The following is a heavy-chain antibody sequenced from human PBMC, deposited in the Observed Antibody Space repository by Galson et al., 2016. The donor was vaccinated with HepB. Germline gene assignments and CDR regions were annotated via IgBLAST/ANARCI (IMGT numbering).Heavy chain of an antibody. J-gene: IGHJ5*02. V-gene: IGHV3-23*01. D-gene: IGHD3-9*01. CDR2: ISGSGDIT. Sequence: SLRLSCAASGFTFNTYAMSWVRQAPGKGLEWVSSISGSGDITYNADSVKGRFTISRDNPKHTVYLQMNSLRVEDTAVYYCARGPEHYEILAGSNWFDPWGQGTLVTVSS. CDR1: GFTFNTYA. CDR3: ARGPEHYEILAGSNWFDP.